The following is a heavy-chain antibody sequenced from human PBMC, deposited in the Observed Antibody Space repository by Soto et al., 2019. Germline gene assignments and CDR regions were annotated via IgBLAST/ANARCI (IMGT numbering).Heavy chain of an antibody. J-gene: IGHJ4*02. CDR3: ARGPTITTDF. Sequence: QVQMQESGPGLVKTSETLSLTCTISGGSMSRYSCHWLRQPPGKGLEWIAYMYYSGTTDYNPSLKSRVSMSLDSSTNQFSLRLSSVTAADTAVYFCARGPTITTDFWGQGILVTVSS. CDR1: GGSMSRYS. D-gene: IGHD4-17*01. CDR2: MYYSGTT. V-gene: IGHV4-59*01.